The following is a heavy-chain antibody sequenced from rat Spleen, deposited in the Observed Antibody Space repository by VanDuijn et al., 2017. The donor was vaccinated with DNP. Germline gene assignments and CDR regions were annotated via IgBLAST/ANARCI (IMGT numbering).Heavy chain of an antibody. Sequence: EVQLVESGGGLVQPGRSMKLSCAASGFTFSDYNMAWVRQAPKKGLEWVATISYDGGDTYYGDSVKGRFAVSRDNAKSSLYLQMDSLRSEDTATYYCARHEVLQPYYFDYWGQGVMVTVSS. CDR2: ISYDGGDT. J-gene: IGHJ2*01. D-gene: IGHD1-1*01. CDR3: ARHEVLQPYYFDY. CDR1: GFTFSDYN. V-gene: IGHV5-7*01.